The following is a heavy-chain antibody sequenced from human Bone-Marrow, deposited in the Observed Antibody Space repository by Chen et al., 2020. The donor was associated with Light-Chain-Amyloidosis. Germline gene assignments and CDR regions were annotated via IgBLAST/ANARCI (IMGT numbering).Heavy chain of an antibody. Sequence: QVQLVQSGAEVKKPGASVKVSCKASGYTFTSYGISWVRQAPGQGLEWMGWISAYNGNTNYAPKLHGRVTMTTDTSTSTAYMGLRSMRSDDTAVYYCARAKLIRTYNWFDPWGQGTLVTVSS. J-gene: IGHJ5*02. CDR1: GYTFTSYG. V-gene: IGHV1-18*01. CDR2: ISAYNGNT. CDR3: ARAKLIRTYNWFDP. D-gene: IGHD3-10*01.